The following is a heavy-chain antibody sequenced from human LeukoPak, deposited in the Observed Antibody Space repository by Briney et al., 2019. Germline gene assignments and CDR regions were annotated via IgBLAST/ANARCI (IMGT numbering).Heavy chain of an antibody. CDR2: IYPGDSDT. CDR1: GYSFTSYW. CDR3: ARQGYSGYDLSYFDY. D-gene: IGHD5-12*01. J-gene: IGHJ4*02. Sequence: GESLKISCKGSGYSFTSYWIGWVRQMPGKGLEWMGIIYPGDSDTRYSPSFQGQVTISADKSISTAYLQWSSLKASDTAMYYCARQGYSGYDLSYFDYWGQGTLVTVSS. V-gene: IGHV5-51*01.